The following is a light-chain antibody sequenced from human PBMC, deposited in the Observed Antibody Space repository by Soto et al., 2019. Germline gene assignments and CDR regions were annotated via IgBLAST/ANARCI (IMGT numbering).Light chain of an antibody. J-gene: IGLJ3*02. V-gene: IGLV2-14*03. Sequence: QSVLTQPASVSGSPGESITISCTGTSSDVGSYNYVSWYQQHPGKAPKLMIYDVSNRPSGVSNRFSGSKSGNTASLTISGLQADDEADYYCSSFTSINTVVFGGGTKLTVL. CDR2: DVS. CDR3: SSFTSINTVV. CDR1: SSDVGSYNY.